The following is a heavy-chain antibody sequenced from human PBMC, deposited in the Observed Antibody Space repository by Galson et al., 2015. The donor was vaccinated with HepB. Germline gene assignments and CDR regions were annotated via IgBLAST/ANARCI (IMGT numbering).Heavy chain of an antibody. J-gene: IGHJ4*02. CDR3: ARVAVATIDY. CDR1: GFTFSSYG. D-gene: IGHD4-23*01. CDR2: IWYDGSNK. Sequence: SLRLSCAASGFTFSSYGMHWVRQAPGKGLEWVAAIWYDGSNKYYADSVKGRFTISRDNSKNTLYLQMNSLRAEDTAVYYCARVAVATIDYWGQGTLVTVSS. V-gene: IGHV3-33*01.